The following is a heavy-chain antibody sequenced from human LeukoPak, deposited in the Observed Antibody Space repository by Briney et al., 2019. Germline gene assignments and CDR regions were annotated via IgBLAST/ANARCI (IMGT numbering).Heavy chain of an antibody. Sequence: ASVKVSCKASGGTFSSYAISWVRQAPGQGLEWMGGIIPIFGTANYAQKFQGRVTITTDESTSTAYMELSSLRSEDTAVYYCAIVVVPAAIPYFGYWGQGTLVTVSS. D-gene: IGHD2-2*01. CDR2: IIPIFGTA. CDR1: GGTFSSYA. CDR3: AIVVVPAAIPYFGY. V-gene: IGHV1-69*05. J-gene: IGHJ4*02.